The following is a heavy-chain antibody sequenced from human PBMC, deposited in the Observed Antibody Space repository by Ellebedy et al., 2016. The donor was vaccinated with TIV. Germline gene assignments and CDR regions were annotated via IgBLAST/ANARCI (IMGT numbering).Heavy chain of an antibody. CDR1: GFTFSDYY. D-gene: IGHD1-20*01. J-gene: IGHJ2*01. CDR2: ISLFGNTI. CDR3: AREYTWGRANFDL. Sequence: GESLKISCAASGFTFSDYYMSWIRQAPGKGLEWVSYISLFGNTIYYADSVKGRFTISRDNAKNSLYLQMNSLRAEDTAIYYCAREYTWGRANFDLWGRGTLVTVSS. V-gene: IGHV3-11*01.